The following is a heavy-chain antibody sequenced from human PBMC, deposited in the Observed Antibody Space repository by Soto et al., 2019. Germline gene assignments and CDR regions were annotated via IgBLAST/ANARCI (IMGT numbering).Heavy chain of an antibody. V-gene: IGHV4-34*01. D-gene: IGHD2-8*01. CDR3: ASGLDGPFDY. CDR2: INHSGST. J-gene: IGHJ4*02. CDR1: GGSFSGYY. Sequence: NPSETLSLTCAVYGGSFSGYYWSGIRQPPGKGLEWIGEINHSGSTNYNPSLKSRVTISGDTSKNQFSLKLSSVTAADTAVYYCASGLDGPFDYWGQGTLVTVSS.